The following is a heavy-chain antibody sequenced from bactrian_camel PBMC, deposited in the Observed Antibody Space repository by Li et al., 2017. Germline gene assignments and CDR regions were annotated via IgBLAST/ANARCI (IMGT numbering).Heavy chain of an antibody. V-gene: IGHV3S25*01. CDR3: AADGGRWKHPSGSCLVAHEYDY. J-gene: IGHJ4*01. CDR1: GVSDSSNC. Sequence: QLVESGGGSVQAGESLTLSCDTSGVSDSSNCIGWFRQAPGKEREKVASIYTREGITQYHDSVRGRFTISSDAAKNTVNTVYQHMNSLKPEDTAMYYCAADGGRWKHPSGSCLVAHEYDYWGQGTQVTVS. CDR2: IYTREGIT. D-gene: IGHD2*01.